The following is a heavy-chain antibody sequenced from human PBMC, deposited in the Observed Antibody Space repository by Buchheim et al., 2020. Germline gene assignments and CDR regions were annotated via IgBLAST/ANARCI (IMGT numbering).Heavy chain of an antibody. V-gene: IGHV4-59*08. Sequence: QVQLQESGPGLVKPSETLSLTCTVSGGSISSYYWSWIRQPPGKGLEWIGYIYYSGSTNYNPSLKSRVTIPVDTSKNQFSLKLSSVTAADTAVYYCASSTSEYVWGSYRPYYYYGMDVWGQGTT. J-gene: IGHJ6*02. CDR2: IYYSGST. D-gene: IGHD3-16*02. CDR1: GGSISSYY. CDR3: ASSTSEYVWGSYRPYYYYGMDV.